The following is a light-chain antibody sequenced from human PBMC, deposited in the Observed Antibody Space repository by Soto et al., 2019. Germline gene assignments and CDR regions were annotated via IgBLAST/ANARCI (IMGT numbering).Light chain of an antibody. CDR2: NTS. CDR1: QSINSKS. J-gene: IGKJ3*01. CDR3: QHYGGSFI. Sequence: EIVLKQSPGTLSLSPGEGATVSCRVSQSINSKSLVWYQRKFGQAPRLLIYNTSSRATGIPDRFSGSGSGTDFTLSISRLEPEDFAVYYCQHYGGSFIFGPGTKVDNK. V-gene: IGKV3-20*01.